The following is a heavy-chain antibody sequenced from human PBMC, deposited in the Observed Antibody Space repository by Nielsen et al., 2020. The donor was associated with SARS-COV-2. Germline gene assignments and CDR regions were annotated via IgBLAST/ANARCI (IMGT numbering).Heavy chain of an antibody. Sequence: GESLKISCAASGFTFDDYTMHWVRQAPGKGLEWVSLISWDGGSTYYADSMKGRFTISRDNSKNSLYLQMNSLRSDDTAVYYCAAEFPVLRYSRTEFDPWGQGTLVTVSS. D-gene: IGHD3-9*01. J-gene: IGHJ5*02. CDR3: AAEFPVLRYSRTEFDP. V-gene: IGHV3-43*01. CDR1: GFTFDDYT. CDR2: ISWDGGST.